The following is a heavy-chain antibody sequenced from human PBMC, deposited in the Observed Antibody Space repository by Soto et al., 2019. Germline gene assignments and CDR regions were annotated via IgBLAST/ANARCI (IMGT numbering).Heavy chain of an antibody. J-gene: IGHJ4*02. D-gene: IGHD4-17*01. Sequence: SETLSLTCSVSGGSVTSDEDYWSWIRQSPGKGLEWIGYISNSGSTGYNPSLKTRLSMSVDRSKNQFTLGLTSVTAADTAVYFCATESGSTYGYFDYWGQGTQVTVSS. V-gene: IGHV4-30-4*01. CDR3: ATESGSTYGYFDY. CDR2: ISNSGST. CDR1: GGSVTSDEDY.